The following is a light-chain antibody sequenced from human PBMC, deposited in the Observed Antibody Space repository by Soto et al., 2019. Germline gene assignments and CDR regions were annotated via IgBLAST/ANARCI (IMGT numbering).Light chain of an antibody. CDR1: QAIRND. J-gene: IGKJ1*01. CDR2: AAS. Sequence: AIQMTQSPSSLSASVGDRVTITCRASQAIRNDLGWYQQQPGKAPKLLIFAASTLQSGVPSRFSGGGFGTDFTLTISGLQPEDAATYFCLQDYRYPWTFGPRTKVDI. V-gene: IGKV1-6*01. CDR3: LQDYRYPWT.